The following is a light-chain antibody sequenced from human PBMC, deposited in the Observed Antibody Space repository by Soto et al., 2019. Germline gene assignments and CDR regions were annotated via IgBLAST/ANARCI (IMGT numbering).Light chain of an antibody. J-gene: IGKJ1*01. CDR2: DAS. Sequence: DIQMTQSPSSLSASVGDRVTITCQASQDIRNCLNWYQHKPGKAPKFLIYDASTLEAGVPSRFRGTGSGTYFTFTSSSLQPEEIATYYCQQGDDVPWTFGQGTKVEIK. CDR1: QDIRNC. CDR3: QQGDDVPWT. V-gene: IGKV1-33*01.